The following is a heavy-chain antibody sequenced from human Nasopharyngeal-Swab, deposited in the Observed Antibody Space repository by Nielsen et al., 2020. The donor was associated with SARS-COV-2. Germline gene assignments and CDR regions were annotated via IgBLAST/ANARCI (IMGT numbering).Heavy chain of an antibody. CDR1: GFTFSSYS. CDR3: ARYIIAARPLYYYYGMDV. V-gene: IGHV3-21*01. J-gene: IGHJ6*02. Sequence: GGSLRLSCAASGFTFSSYSMNWVRQAPGKGLEWVSSISSSSSYIYYADSVKGRFTISRDNAENSLYLQMNSLRAEDTAVYYCARYIIAARPLYYYYGMDVWGQGTTVTVSS. D-gene: IGHD6-6*01. CDR2: ISSSSSYI.